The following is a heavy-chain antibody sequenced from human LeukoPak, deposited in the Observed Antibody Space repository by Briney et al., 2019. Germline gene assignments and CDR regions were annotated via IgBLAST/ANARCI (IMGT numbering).Heavy chain of an antibody. CDR1: GGSVSTSHYY. J-gene: IGHJ4*02. D-gene: IGHD5-12*01. V-gene: IGHV4-39*01. CDR3: ARHDPRGGYDTFDY. Sequence: PSETLSLTCTVSGGSVSTSHYYWGWIRQPPGKGLEWIGYIYYSGRTYHNPSLKSRVTISVDTSKNEFSLKLSSVTAADTAVYYCARHDPRGGYDTFDYWGQGTLVTVSS. CDR2: IYYSGRT.